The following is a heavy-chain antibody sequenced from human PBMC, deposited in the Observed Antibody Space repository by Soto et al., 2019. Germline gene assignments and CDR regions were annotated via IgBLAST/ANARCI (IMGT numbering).Heavy chain of an antibody. V-gene: IGHV3-30*18. D-gene: IGHD3-16*01. J-gene: IGHJ4*02. Sequence: QVQLVESGGGVVQPGRSLRLSCAASGFTFSSYGMHWVRQAPGKGLEWVAVISYDGSNKYYADSVKGRFTISRDNSKNTLYLQMNSLRAEDTAVYYCAKDDADGGEDYWGQGTLVIVSS. CDR2: ISYDGSNK. CDR1: GFTFSSYG. CDR3: AKDDADGGEDY.